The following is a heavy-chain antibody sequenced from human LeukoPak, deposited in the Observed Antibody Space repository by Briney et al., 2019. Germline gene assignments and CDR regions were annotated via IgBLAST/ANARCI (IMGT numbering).Heavy chain of an antibody. Sequence: SETLSLTCTVSGGSISSSTYYWGWLRQAPGKGLEWIGSIYYSGSSYYNPSLKSRAGISLDTTKNEFSVRLHSVIAADTAVYFCARRPMNYWGQGTLVTVSS. J-gene: IGHJ4*02. CDR2: IYYSGSS. CDR3: ARRPMNY. V-gene: IGHV4-39*07. CDR1: GGSISSSTYY.